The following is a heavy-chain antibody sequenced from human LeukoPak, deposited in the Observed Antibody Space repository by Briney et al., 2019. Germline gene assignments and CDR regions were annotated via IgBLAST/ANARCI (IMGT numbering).Heavy chain of an antibody. CDR1: GFTFSDYY. D-gene: IGHD6-13*01. J-gene: IGHJ4*02. CDR2: ISSSGSTI. Sequence: GGSLRLSCAASGFTFSDYYMSWIRQAPGKGLEWVSYISSSGSTIYYADSVKGRFTISRGNAKNSLYLQMNSLRAEDTAVYYCARSLEAGYSSSWYWGYWGQGTLVTVSS. V-gene: IGHV3-11*04. CDR3: ARSLEAGYSSSWYWGY.